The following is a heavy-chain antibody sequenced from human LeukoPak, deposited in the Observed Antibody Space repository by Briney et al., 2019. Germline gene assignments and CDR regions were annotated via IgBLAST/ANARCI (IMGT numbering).Heavy chain of an antibody. D-gene: IGHD6-19*01. CDR3: ARGPEVRIAVAATPLDY. V-gene: IGHV1-46*01. CDR2: INPSGGST. Sequence: ASVKVSCKASVYTFTSYYMHWVRQAPGQGLEWMGIINPSGGSTSYAQKFQGRVTMTRDTSTSTVYMELSSLRSEDTAVYYCARGPEVRIAVAATPLDYWGQGTLVTVSS. CDR1: VYTFTSYY. J-gene: IGHJ4*02.